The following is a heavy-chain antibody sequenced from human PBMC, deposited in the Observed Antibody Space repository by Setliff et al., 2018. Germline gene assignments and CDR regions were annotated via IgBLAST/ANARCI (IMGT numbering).Heavy chain of an antibody. CDR3: ARRAVRVASRPSSPLEYYYYMDF. D-gene: IGHD6-6*01. CDR2: ISPYYGST. Sequence: GASVKVSCKPSGYSFNVFGISWVRQAPGQGLEWMGWISPYYGSTNYAQKFQGRVTMTTDTSTNKAYMELTSLTSDDTAVYYCARRAVRVASRPSSPLEYYYYMDFWG. V-gene: IGHV1-18*01. CDR1: GYSFNVFG. J-gene: IGHJ6*03.